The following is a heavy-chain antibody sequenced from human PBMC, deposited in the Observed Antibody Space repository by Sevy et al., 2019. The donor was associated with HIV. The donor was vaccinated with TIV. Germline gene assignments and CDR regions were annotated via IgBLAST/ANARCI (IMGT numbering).Heavy chain of an antibody. CDR1: GGSISSSSYY. D-gene: IGHD2-2*01. CDR3: VRHEGAYCSSTSCYAVGYFDY. Sequence: SETLSLTCTVSGGSISSSSYYWGWIRQPPGKGLEWIGSIYYSGSTYYNPSLKSRVTISVDTSKNQFSLKLSSVTAADTAVYYCVRHEGAYCSSTSCYAVGYFDYWGQGTLVTVSS. CDR2: IYYSGST. V-gene: IGHV4-39*01. J-gene: IGHJ4*02.